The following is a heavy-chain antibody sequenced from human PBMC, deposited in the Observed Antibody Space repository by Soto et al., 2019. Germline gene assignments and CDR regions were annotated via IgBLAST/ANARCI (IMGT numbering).Heavy chain of an antibody. CDR2: TYYRSKWYN. Sequence: SQTLSLTSAISGDSVPTNSAAWNWIGQSPSRGLEWLGRTYYRSKWYNDYAVSVKSRITINPDTSKNQFSLQLNSVTPEDTAVYYCAREQGSYGMDVWGQGTKVTV. CDR3: AREQGSYGMDV. D-gene: IGHD3-10*01. J-gene: IGHJ6*02. V-gene: IGHV6-1*01. CDR1: GDSVPTNSAA.